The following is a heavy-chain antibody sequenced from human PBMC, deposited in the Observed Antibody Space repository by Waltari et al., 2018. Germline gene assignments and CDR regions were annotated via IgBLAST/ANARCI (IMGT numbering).Heavy chain of an antibody. D-gene: IGHD3-10*01. V-gene: IGHV4-38-2*02. Sequence: QVQLQESGPGLVKPSETLSLTCTVSGYSISSGYYWGWIRQPPGKGLAWIGSIYHSGSTYYSPSLKSRVTISVDTSKNQFSLKLISVTAADTAVYYCARALSGGDRPSWFDPWGQGTLVTVSS. CDR3: ARALSGGDRPSWFDP. J-gene: IGHJ5*02. CDR2: IYHSGST. CDR1: GYSISSGYY.